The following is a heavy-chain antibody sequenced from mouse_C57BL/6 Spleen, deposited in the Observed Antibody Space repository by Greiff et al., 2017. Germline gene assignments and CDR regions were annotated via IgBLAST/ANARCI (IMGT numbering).Heavy chain of an antibody. V-gene: IGHV7-3*01. J-gene: IGHJ2*01. CDR1: GFTFTDYY. D-gene: IGHD3-1*01. CDR3: ARSPSWYFDY. CDR2: IRNKANGYTT. Sequence: EVMLVESGGGLVQPGGSLSLSCAASGFTFTDYYMSWVRQPPGKALEWLGFIRNKANGYTTEYSASVKGRFTISRDNSQSILYLQMNALRAEDSATYYCARSPSWYFDYWGQGTTLTVSS.